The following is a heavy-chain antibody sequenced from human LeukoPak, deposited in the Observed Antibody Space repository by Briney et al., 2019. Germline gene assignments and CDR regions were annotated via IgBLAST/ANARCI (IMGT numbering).Heavy chain of an antibody. CDR1: GFTFSNYW. CDR3: ARVSDGSFYINY. D-gene: IGHD1-26*01. CDR2: INTDGSIT. J-gene: IGHJ4*02. V-gene: IGHV3-74*01. Sequence: GGSLRLSCAASGFTFSNYWMHWVRQAPGKGLVWVSRINTDGSITIYADSVKGRFTISRYDAKNTLNLQMNSLRAEDTAVYYCARVSDGSFYINYWGQGTLVTVSS.